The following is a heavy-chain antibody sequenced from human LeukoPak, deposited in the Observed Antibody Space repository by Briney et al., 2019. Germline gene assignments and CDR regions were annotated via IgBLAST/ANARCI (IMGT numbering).Heavy chain of an antibody. V-gene: IGHV3-48*01. J-gene: IGHJ3*02. CDR1: GFTFSSYS. Sequence: GSLRLSCAASGFTFSSYSMNWVRQAPGKGLEWVSYISSSSSTICYADSVKGRFTISRDNAKNSLYLQMNSLRAEDTAVYYCARARYSGSSLALDAFDIWGQGTMVTVSS. D-gene: IGHD1-26*01. CDR2: ISSSSSTI. CDR3: ARARYSGSSLALDAFDI.